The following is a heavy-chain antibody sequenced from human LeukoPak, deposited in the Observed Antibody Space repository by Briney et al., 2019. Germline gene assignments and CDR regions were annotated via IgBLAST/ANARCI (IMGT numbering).Heavy chain of an antibody. D-gene: IGHD6-13*01. CDR3: ARGGASSSWNSYYYYYMDV. V-gene: IGHV4-59*12. CDR2: IYYSGSP. J-gene: IGHJ6*03. Sequence: SETLSLTCTVSGGSISSSYWSWIRQPPGKGLEWIGYIYYSGSPNYNPSLKSRVTISVDTSKNQFSLKLSSVTAADTAVYYCARGGASSSWNSYYYYYMDVWGKGTTVTVSS. CDR1: GGSISSSY.